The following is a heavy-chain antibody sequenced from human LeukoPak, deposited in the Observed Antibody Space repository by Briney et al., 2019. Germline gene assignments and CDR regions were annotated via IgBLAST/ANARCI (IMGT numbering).Heavy chain of an antibody. J-gene: IGHJ4*02. D-gene: IGHD6-19*01. V-gene: IGHV3-23*01. CDR1: GFTFSDHA. Sequence: GGSLRLSCAASGFTFSDHAMSWVRQAPAKGLEWVSSINGNGGGSYYIDSVKGRFTVSRDNAKNSLYLQMNSLRVEDTAFYYCAKDNRRHYTSGPNPDSLHWGQGALVTVSS. CDR3: AKDNRRHYTSGPNPDSLH. CDR2: INGNGGGS.